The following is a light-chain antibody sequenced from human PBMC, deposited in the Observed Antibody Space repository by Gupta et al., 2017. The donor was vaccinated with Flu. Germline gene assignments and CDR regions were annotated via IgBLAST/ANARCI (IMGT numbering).Light chain of an antibody. CDR3: SYYAGSYSFV. J-gene: IGLJ2*01. V-gene: IGLV2-11*01. Sequence: QSALTQPRSVSGSPGQSVTISCTGTGSDVGGYNYVSWYRQHPGEAPKLIVSDVSKRPSGVPDRFAGSKSGNTALLTISGLQVDDDAYYYCSYYAGSYSFVFGGGTQLTGL. CDR1: GSDVGGYNY. CDR2: DVS.